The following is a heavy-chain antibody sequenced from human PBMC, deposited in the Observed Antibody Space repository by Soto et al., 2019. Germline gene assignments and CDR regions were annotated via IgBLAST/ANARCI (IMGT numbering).Heavy chain of an antibody. J-gene: IGHJ4*02. CDR3: AKFGSSSWSPHYYLDY. CDR1: GFTFNNYA. Sequence: EVQLLESGGGLVQPGGSLRLSCAASGFTFNNYAMGWVRQAPGKGLEWVSAITDSGDDTYYIDSVKGRFTISRDNSKSTLYLQMNSLRAEDTAIYYCAKFGSSSWSPHYYLDYWGQGTLVTVSS. D-gene: IGHD2-2*01. V-gene: IGHV3-23*01. CDR2: ITDSGDDT.